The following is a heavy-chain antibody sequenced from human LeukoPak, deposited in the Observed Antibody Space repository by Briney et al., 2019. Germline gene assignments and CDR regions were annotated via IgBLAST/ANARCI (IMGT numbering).Heavy chain of an antibody. CDR3: ARGRAVAGFDY. CDR1: GYTFTSYG. CDR2: ISAYNGNT. D-gene: IGHD6-19*01. J-gene: IGHJ4*02. Sequence: ASVKVSCKASGYTFTSYGISWVRQAPGQGLEWMGWISAYNGNTNYAQKFQGRVTMTRDTSTSTVYMELSSLRSEDTAVYYCARGRAVAGFDYWGQGTLVTVSS. V-gene: IGHV1-18*01.